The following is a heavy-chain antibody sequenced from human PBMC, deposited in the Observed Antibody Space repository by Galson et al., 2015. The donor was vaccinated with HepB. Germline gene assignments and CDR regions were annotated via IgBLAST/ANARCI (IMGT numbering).Heavy chain of an antibody. CDR2: ISGSGGST. CDR1: GFTFSSYA. CDR3: AKDRDCSSTSCPVDY. D-gene: IGHD2-2*01. J-gene: IGHJ4*02. V-gene: IGHV3-23*01. Sequence: SLRLSCAASGFTFSSYAMSWVRQAPGKGLEWVSAISGSGGSTYYADSVKGRFTISRDNSKNTLYLQMNGLRAEDTAVYYCAKDRDCSSTSCPVDYWGQGTLVTVSS.